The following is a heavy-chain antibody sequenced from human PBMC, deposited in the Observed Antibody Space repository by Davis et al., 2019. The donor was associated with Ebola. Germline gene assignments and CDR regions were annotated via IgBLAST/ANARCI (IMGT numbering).Heavy chain of an antibody. CDR2: IYYSGST. D-gene: IGHD2-2*01. J-gene: IGHJ6*03. Sequence: PSETLSLTCTVSGGSISSYYWSWIRQPPGKGLEWIGYIYYSGSTNYNPSLKSRVTISVDTSKNQFSLKLSSVTAADTAVYYCARAECSSTSCYWDYYYMDVWGKGTTVTVSS. V-gene: IGHV4-59*01. CDR3: ARAECSSTSCYWDYYYMDV. CDR1: GGSISSYY.